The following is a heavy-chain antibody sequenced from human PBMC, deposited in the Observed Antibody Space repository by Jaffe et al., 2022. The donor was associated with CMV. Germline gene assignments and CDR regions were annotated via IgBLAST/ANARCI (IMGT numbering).Heavy chain of an antibody. CDR2: IYYSGST. CDR3: ARDTTVTTPPYYYGMDV. CDR1: GGSVSSGSYY. V-gene: IGHV4-61*01. Sequence: QVQLQESGPGLVKPSETLSLTCTVSGGSVSSGSYYWSWIRQPPGKGLEWIGYIYYSGSTNYNPSLKSRVTISVDTSKNQFSLKLSSVTAADTAVYYCARDTTVTTPPYYYGMDVWGQGTTVTVSS. D-gene: IGHD4-17*01. J-gene: IGHJ6*02.